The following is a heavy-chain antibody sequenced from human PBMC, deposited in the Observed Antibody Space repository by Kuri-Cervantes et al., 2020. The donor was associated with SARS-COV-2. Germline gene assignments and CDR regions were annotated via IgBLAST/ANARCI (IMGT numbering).Heavy chain of an antibody. CDR1: GFRFTAYW. V-gene: IGHV5-51*01. J-gene: IGHJ3*01. CDR3: ARTRGSYYTDAFDL. Sequence: GESLKISCKGSGFRFTAYWIGWVRQMPGKGLEWMAIIYPTDSDTRYSPSFQGQVTISADKSISTAYLQWSSLKASGSAMYYCARTRGSYYTDAFDLWGQGTMVTVSS. D-gene: IGHD1-26*01. CDR2: IYPTDSDT.